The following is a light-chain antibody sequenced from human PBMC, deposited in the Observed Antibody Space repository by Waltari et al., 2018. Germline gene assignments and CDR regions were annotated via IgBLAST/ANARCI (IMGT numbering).Light chain of an antibody. Sequence: DIVMTQSPDSLAVSLGEKATINCKSSQSVLYSSNNKNYLAWYQQKPGQPPKLLIYWASTRESGVPDRFSGSGSGTDFTLTISSLKAEDVAGYYCQQYYSTPYTFGQGTKLEIK. CDR3: QQYYSTPYT. J-gene: IGKJ2*01. CDR1: QSVLYSSNNKNY. CDR2: WAS. V-gene: IGKV4-1*01.